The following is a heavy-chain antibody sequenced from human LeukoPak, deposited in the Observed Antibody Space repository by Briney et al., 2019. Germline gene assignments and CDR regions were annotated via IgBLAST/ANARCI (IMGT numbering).Heavy chain of an antibody. J-gene: IGHJ4*02. CDR2: IYPGDSDT. D-gene: IGHD3-16*02. Sequence: GASLQISCKGSGYSFTSYWIGWVRPLPGKGLEWMGIIYPGDSDTRYSLSFQGQVTISADKSISTAYLQWSSLKASDTAMYYCARTYVWGSYRTFDYWGQGTLVTVSA. CDR3: ARTYVWGSYRTFDY. V-gene: IGHV5-51*01. CDR1: GYSFTSYW.